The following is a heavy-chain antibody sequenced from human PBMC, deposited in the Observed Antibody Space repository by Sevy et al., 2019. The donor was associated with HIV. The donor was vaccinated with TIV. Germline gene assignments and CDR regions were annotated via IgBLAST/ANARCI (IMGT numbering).Heavy chain of an antibody. CDR2: FKSKIHGGTT. Sequence: GGSLRLSCTASGFIFGDYGMSWVRQAPGKGLEWIAFFKSKIHGGTTENAASVKGRFTISRDDSKNIVYLKMSNLKTEDTAVYYCTRCSGSQSIFDYWGQGTLVTVSS. V-gene: IGHV3-49*04. CDR3: TRCSGSQSIFDY. D-gene: IGHD2-15*01. CDR1: GFIFGDYG. J-gene: IGHJ4*02.